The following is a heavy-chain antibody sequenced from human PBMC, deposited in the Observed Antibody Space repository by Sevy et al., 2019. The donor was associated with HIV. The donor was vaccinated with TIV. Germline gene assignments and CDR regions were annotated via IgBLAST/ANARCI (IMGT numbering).Heavy chain of an antibody. CDR2: VRYDGSDK. Sequence: GGSLRLSCIASGFTFSNFGMHWVRQVPGKGLEWVTFVRYDGSDKYYAASVKAGFTTSRDDSKNTLYLQMDSLRPEDTAIYYCAKDLAGPGRRYFDYWGQGTLVTVSS. D-gene: IGHD6-13*01. V-gene: IGHV3-30*02. CDR3: AKDLAGPGRRYFDY. J-gene: IGHJ4*02. CDR1: GFTFSNFG.